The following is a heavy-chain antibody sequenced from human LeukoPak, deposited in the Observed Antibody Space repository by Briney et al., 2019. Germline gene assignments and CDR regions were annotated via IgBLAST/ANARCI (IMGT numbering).Heavy chain of an antibody. Sequence: SETQSLTCTVSGGSISSYYWSWIRQPAGKGLEWIGRIYTSGSTNYNPSLKSRVTMSVDTSKNQFSLKLSSVTAADTAVYYCARLVVPAAIKSGWFDPWGQGTLVTVSS. D-gene: IGHD2-2*02. CDR2: IYTSGST. J-gene: IGHJ5*02. CDR1: GGSISSYY. V-gene: IGHV4-4*07. CDR3: ARLVVPAAIKSGWFDP.